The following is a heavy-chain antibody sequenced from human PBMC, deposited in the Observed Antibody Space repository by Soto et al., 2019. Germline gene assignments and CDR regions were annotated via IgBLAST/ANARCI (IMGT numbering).Heavy chain of an antibody. Sequence: GSVKGSCKASGYPFTSYGISWVRQAPGQGLEWMGWISAYNGNTNYAQKLQGRVTMTTDTSTSTAYMELRRLRSDDTAVYYCARDAIAVAGINYYYCMDVWGQGTTVTVSS. J-gene: IGHJ6*02. CDR1: GYPFTSYG. D-gene: IGHD6-19*01. CDR3: ARDAIAVAGINYYYCMDV. CDR2: ISAYNGNT. V-gene: IGHV1-18*01.